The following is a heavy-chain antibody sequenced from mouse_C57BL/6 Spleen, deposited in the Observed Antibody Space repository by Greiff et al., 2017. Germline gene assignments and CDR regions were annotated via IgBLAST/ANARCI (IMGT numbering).Heavy chain of an antibody. CDR3: ARRFYDYAPMDY. V-gene: IGHV1-69*01. CDR2: IDPSDSYT. D-gene: IGHD2-4*01. Sequence: VQLQQPGAELVMPGASVKLSCKASGYTFTSYWMHWVKQRPGQGLEWIGEIDPSDSYTNYNQKFKGKSTLTVDKSSSTAYMQLSSLTSEDSAVYYCARRFYDYAPMDYWGQGTSVTVSS. J-gene: IGHJ4*01. CDR1: GYTFTSYW.